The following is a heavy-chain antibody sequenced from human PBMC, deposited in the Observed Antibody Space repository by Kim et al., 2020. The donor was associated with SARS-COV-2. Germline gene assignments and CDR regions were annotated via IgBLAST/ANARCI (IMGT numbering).Heavy chain of an antibody. CDR2: LGGKLRNYAT. J-gene: IGHJ3*01. CDR1: GFTFSASS. Sequence: GGSLRLSCAASGFTFSASSFHWVRLAPGKGLEWVGRLGGKLRNYATAYGESVKGRFTISRDDSKNTAYLQMNSLKIDDTAVYYCARPGSNREVAGFDLWGPGTMVTVSS. V-gene: IGHV3-73*01. CDR3: ARPGSNREVAGFDL. D-gene: IGHD2-15*01.